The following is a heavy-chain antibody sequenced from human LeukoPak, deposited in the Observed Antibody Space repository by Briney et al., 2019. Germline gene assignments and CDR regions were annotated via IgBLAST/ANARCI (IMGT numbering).Heavy chain of an antibody. V-gene: IGHV4-61*02. J-gene: IGHJ2*01. CDR2: MYTSGSI. Sequence: SQTLSLTCTVSGGSLSSGSYYWSWIRQPAGRGLEYIGRMYTSGSINYNPSLKSRVTISVDTSKNQFSLKLSSVTAADTAVYYCARGYDGSGYYYRNWYFDLWGRGTLVTVSS. CDR3: ARGYDGSGYYYRNWYFDL. CDR1: GGSLSSGSYY. D-gene: IGHD3-22*01.